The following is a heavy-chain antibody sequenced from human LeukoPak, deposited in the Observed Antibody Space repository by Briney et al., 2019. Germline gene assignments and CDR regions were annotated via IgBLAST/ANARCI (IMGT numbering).Heavy chain of an antibody. Sequence: GGSLRLSCAASGFTFSSYAMHWVRQAPGKGLEWVAVISYDGSNKYYADSVKGRFTISRDNSKNMLYLQMNSLRAEDTAVYYCARDKNKIVVVIPFDYWGQGTLVTVSS. CDR1: GFTFSSYA. D-gene: IGHD3-22*01. V-gene: IGHV3-30-3*01. J-gene: IGHJ4*02. CDR2: ISYDGSNK. CDR3: ARDKNKIVVVIPFDY.